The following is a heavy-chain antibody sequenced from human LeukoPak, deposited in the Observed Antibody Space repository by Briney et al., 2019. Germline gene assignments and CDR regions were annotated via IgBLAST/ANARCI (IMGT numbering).Heavy chain of an antibody. V-gene: IGHV5-51*01. J-gene: IGHJ5*02. CDR2: IYPGDSDT. Sequence: GESLKISCKGSGYSFTKYWIGWVRQMPGKGLEWMGIIYPGDSDTRYIPSFQGQVSISADKSISTAYLQWSSLKASDTAMYYCARLIRGVTQTQNWFDPWGQGTLVTVSS. CDR1: GYSFTKYW. D-gene: IGHD3-10*01. CDR3: ARLIRGVTQTQNWFDP.